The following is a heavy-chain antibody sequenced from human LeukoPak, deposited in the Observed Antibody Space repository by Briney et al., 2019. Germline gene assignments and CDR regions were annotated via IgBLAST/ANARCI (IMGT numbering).Heavy chain of an antibody. V-gene: IGHV3-11*01. CDR2: ISSSGSTI. J-gene: IGHJ6*02. CDR1: GFTFSDYY. Sequence: GGSLRLSCAASGFTFSDYYMSWIRQAPGKGLEWVSYISSSGSTIYYADSVKGRFTISRDNAKNSLYLQMNSLRAEDTAVYYCARDLEVGATIYYYYYYGMDVWGQGTTVTVSS. CDR3: ARDLEVGATIYYYYYYGMDV. D-gene: IGHD1-26*01.